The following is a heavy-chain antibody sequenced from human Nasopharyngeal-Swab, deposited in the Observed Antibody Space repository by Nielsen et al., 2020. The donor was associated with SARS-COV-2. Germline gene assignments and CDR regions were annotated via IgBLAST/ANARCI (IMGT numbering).Heavy chain of an antibody. Sequence: GESLKISCAASGFTFSSYGMHWVRQAPGKGLEWVAVISYDGSNKYYADSVKGRFTISRDNSKNTLYLQMNSLRAEDMAVYYCAKSSSWNHYYYYGMDVWGQGTTVTVSS. D-gene: IGHD6-13*01. CDR1: GFTFSSYG. CDR3: AKSSSWNHYYYYGMDV. CDR2: ISYDGSNK. J-gene: IGHJ6*02. V-gene: IGHV3-30*18.